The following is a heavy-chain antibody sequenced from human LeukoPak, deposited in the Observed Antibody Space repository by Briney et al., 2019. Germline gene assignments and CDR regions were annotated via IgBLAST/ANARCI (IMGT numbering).Heavy chain of an antibody. CDR2: IYSGGST. CDR3: ARSGEMATIMGD. V-gene: IGHV3-53*01. J-gene: IGHJ4*02. D-gene: IGHD5-24*01. CDR1: GFTFSNYA. Sequence: GGSLRLSCAASGFTFSNYAMSWVRQAPGKGLEWVSVIYSGGSTYYADSVKGRFTISRDNSKNTLYLQMNSLRAEDTAVYYCARSGEMATIMGDWGQGTLVTVSS.